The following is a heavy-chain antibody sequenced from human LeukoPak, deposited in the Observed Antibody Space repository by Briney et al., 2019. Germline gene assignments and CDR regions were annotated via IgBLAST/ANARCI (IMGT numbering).Heavy chain of an antibody. CDR2: IKSDGKT. CDR1: VFTFSRYC. CDR3: ARAPSEVGGYYPEYFRH. V-gene: IGHV3-74*01. J-gene: IGHJ1*01. D-gene: IGHD3-22*01. Sequence: PGRSLRLSCEASVFTFSRYCMHCVRQAPGKVLVWVSRIKSDGKTNYADSVKGRFTISRDNAKNTVSLQMDSLRAEDTGVYYCARAPSEVGGYYPEYFRHWGQGTLVTVSS.